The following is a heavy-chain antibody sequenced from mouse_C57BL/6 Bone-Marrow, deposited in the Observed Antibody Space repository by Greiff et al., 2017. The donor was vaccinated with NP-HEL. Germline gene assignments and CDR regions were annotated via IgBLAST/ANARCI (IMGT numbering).Heavy chain of an antibody. CDR2: IDPSDSYT. J-gene: IGHJ2*01. Sequence: VQLQQPGAELVMPGASVKLSCKASGYTFTSYWMHWVKQRPGQGLEWIGEIDPSDSYTNYNQKFKGKSTLTVDKSSSTAYMQLSSLTSEDSAVYYCARGYYGSRDYWGLGTTLTVSS. D-gene: IGHD1-1*01. CDR1: GYTFTSYW. V-gene: IGHV1-69*01. CDR3: ARGYYGSRDY.